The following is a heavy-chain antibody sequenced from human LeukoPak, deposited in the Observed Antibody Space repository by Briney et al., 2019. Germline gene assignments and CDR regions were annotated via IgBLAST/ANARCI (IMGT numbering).Heavy chain of an antibody. D-gene: IGHD3-16*01. CDR3: ARGGGLDV. V-gene: IGHV3-7*03. CDR2: IKEDGSER. CDR1: AFIFSGHW. J-gene: IGHJ6*02. Sequence: GGSLRLSCEGSAFIFSGHWMNWVRQTPGKGLEWVASIKEDGSERQYVDSVKGRFTISRDNAKNSLYLQMSNLRAEDTAVYFCARGGGLDVWGQGATVTVSS.